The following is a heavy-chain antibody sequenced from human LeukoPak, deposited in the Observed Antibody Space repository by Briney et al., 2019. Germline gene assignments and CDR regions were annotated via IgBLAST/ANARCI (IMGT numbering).Heavy chain of an antibody. D-gene: IGHD3-22*01. V-gene: IGHV1-8*01. CDR1: GYTFTSYD. J-gene: IGHJ4*02. Sequence: ASVKVSCKASGYTFTSYDINWVRQATGQGLEWMGWMNPNSGNTGYAQKFQGRVTMTRNTSISTAYMELSSLRSEDTAVYYCARGGYWTYYYDSSGYQEAYYFDYWGQGTLVTVSS. CDR3: ARGGYWTYYYDSSGYQEAYYFDY. CDR2: MNPNSGNT.